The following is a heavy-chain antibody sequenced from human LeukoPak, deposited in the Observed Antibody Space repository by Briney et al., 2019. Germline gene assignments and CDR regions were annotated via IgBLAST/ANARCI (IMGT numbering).Heavy chain of an antibody. D-gene: IGHD6-19*01. CDR2: VTTGRRNI. J-gene: IGHJ6*02. V-gene: IGHV3-21*01. CDR3: ARFKDGVAVAGRGILYYGMDV. CDR1: GVSFRTYS. Sequence: GGSLRLSCEASGVSFRTYSMTWVRQGPGRRLEWVSSVTTGRRNIYYADSVKGQFTISRDNAMTSVYLQMNSLRAEDTAVYYCARFKDGVAVAGRGILYYGMDVWGQGTTVTVSS.